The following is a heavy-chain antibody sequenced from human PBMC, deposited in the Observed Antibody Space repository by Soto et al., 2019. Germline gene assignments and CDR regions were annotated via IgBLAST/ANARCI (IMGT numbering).Heavy chain of an antibody. Sequence: EVQLMESGGGLVQPGGSLRLSCAASGFTFSSYSMNWVRQAPGKGLEWVSCITSGTTIYYADSVKGRFTISRDNAKNSLFLQMNSLRDEDTAVYYCARRYDYGDYWGQGTLVTVSS. J-gene: IGHJ4*02. CDR3: ARRYDYGDY. CDR1: GFTFSSYS. D-gene: IGHD2-15*01. CDR2: ITSGTTI. V-gene: IGHV3-48*02.